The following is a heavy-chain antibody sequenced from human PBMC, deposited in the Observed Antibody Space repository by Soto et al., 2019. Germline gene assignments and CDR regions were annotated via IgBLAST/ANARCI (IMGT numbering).Heavy chain of an antibody. V-gene: IGHV1-69*01. D-gene: IGHD2-15*01. CDR1: GCTFSSYA. J-gene: IGHJ6*02. CDR3: TAAYFCGSGGSCYPPGYYYYGMDV. Sequence: QVQLVESGAEVKKPGGSVKVSCKASGCTFSSYAISWGRQAPGQGLEWMAGIIPIFGTANYAQKVQGRVTITEDESTSTAYMKMTSLRSKDTAGYYCTAAYFCGSGGSCYPPGYYYYGMDVWGQGTMVTVSS. CDR2: IIPIFGTA.